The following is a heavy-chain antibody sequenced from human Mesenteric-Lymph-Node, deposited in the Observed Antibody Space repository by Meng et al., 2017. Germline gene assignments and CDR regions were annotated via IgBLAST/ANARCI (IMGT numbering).Heavy chain of an antibody. Sequence: QVQLVESGGGVVQPGRSLRLSCAASGFTFSSYAMHWVRRAPGEGLEWLAVISDDGSNKYYADSVKGRFTISRDNSKNTLWLQMNSLRTDDTAVYYCARAVGYNYNSCGCYWGQGSLVTVSS. J-gene: IGHJ4*02. CDR3: ARAVGYNYNSCGCY. D-gene: IGHD3-22*01. V-gene: IGHV3-30-3*01. CDR1: GFTFSSYA. CDR2: ISDDGSNK.